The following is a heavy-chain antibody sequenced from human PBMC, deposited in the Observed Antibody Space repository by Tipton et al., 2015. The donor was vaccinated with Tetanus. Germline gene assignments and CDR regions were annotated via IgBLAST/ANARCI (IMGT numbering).Heavy chain of an antibody. CDR2: INHSGST. V-gene: IGHV4-34*01. CDR1: GASFSDYY. D-gene: IGHD3-16*01. Sequence: TLSLTCAVYGASFSDYYWSWIRQAPGKGLEWIGEINHSGSTNHNPSLKSRVTLSVDTSKNQFSLKLSSVTAADSGVYYCARDQGGGRVARLNWFGPWGQGALVTVSP. J-gene: IGHJ5*02. CDR3: ARDQGGGRVARLNWFGP.